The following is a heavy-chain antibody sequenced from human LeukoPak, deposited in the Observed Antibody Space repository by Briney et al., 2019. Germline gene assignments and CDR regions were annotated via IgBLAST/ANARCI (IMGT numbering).Heavy chain of an antibody. Sequence: SETLSLTCTVSGGSISSSEYYCGWIRQPPGEGLEWIGSIYYSGSTNYNPSLKSRVTISVDTSKNQLSLRLSSVTAADTAVYYCARRQTRYYYDSSGYYFDYWGQGTLVTVSS. J-gene: IGHJ4*02. V-gene: IGHV4-39*01. CDR1: GGSISSSEYY. CDR3: ARRQTRYYYDSSGYYFDY. CDR2: IYYSGST. D-gene: IGHD3-22*01.